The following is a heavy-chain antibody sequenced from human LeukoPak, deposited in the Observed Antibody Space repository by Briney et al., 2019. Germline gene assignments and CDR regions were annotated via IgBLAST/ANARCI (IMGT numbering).Heavy chain of an antibody. D-gene: IGHD3-3*01. V-gene: IGHV3-66*02. J-gene: IGHJ4*02. CDR3: ARGLYGLWRGHFGY. Sequence: GGSLRLSCAASGFTVSRNYMMWVRQAPGKGLEWVSVISNDAKTNYADSVKGRFTISKDNSKNTVYLQMNNLRTEDTAVYYCARGLYGLWRGHFGYWGQGTLVSVSS. CDR1: GFTVSRNY. CDR2: ISNDAKT.